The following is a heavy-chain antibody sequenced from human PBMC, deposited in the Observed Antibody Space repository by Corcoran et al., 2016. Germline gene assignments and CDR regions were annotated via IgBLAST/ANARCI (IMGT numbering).Heavy chain of an antibody. J-gene: IGHJ6*02. Sequence: EVQLVESGGGLVKPGGSLRLSCAASGFTFSSYSMNWVRQAPGKGLEWVSSISSSSSYIYYADSVKGRFTISRDNSKNSLYLQMNSLRAEDTACDYCAWDAAWIQPYYYYGMDVCGQGTTVTVSS. D-gene: IGHD5-18*01. V-gene: IGHV3-21*01. CDR3: AWDAAWIQPYYYYGMDV. CDR1: GFTFSSYS. CDR2: ISSSSSYI.